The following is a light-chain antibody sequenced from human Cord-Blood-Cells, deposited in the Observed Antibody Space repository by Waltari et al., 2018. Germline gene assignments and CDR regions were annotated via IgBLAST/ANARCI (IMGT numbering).Light chain of an antibody. CDR1: QDISNY. J-gene: IGKJ3*01. CDR2: DAS. V-gene: IGKV1-33*01. Sequence: DIQITQSPSSLSASLGDRVTIPCQASQDISNYLNWYQQKPGKAPKLLIYDASNLETGVPTRFSGSGSGTDFTFTISSLQPEDIATYYCQQYDNLPIFTFGPGTKVDIK. CDR3: QQYDNLPIFT.